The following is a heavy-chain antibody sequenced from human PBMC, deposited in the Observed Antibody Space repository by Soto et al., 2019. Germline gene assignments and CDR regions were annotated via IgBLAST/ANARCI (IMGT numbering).Heavy chain of an antibody. Sequence: GGSLRLSCAAIGFSFRSDWMAWVRQIPGKGLESVANITEAGSVKNYVDSVKGRFSISRDNDKNSLYLQMNSLRAEDTAVYYCGTDRWGGAFDMWGQGTTVTVSS. J-gene: IGHJ3*02. CDR2: ITEAGSVK. CDR3: GTDRWGGAFDM. V-gene: IGHV3-7*01. D-gene: IGHD3-10*01. CDR1: GFSFRSDW.